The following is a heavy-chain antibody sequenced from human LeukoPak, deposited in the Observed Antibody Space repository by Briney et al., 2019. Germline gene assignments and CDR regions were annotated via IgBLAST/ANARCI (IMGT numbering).Heavy chain of an antibody. J-gene: IGHJ4*02. Sequence: ASVKVSCKASGYTFSDYYMHWVRQAPGQGLEWMGWINPNSGATGYAQEFQGRVTMTRDTSISTADMELNSLRSDDTAMYYCSRGSALNRAYSGYDPPFLYWGQGTLVAVSS. V-gene: IGHV1-2*02. CDR1: GYTFSDYY. CDR3: SRGSALNRAYSGYDPPFLY. D-gene: IGHD5-12*01. CDR2: INPNSGAT.